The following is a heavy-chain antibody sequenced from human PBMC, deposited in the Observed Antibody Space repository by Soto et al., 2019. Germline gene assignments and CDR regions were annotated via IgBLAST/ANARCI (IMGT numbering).Heavy chain of an antibody. CDR2: ISARGDST. CDR1: GFNFKNYA. D-gene: IGHD2-2*01. Sequence: EVQLLESGGGLVQPGGSLRLPCAASGFNFKNYAMNWVRQAPGKGLEWASGISARGDSTYYADSVRGRFTISRDNSNNTVFLRMSGLSVEDTAIYYCAKPERYASGMDVWGQGTTVTVSS. J-gene: IGHJ6*02. V-gene: IGHV3-23*01. CDR3: AKPERYASGMDV.